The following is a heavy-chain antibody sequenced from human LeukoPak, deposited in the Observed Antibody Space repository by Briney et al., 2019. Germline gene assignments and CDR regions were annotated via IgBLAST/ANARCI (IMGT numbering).Heavy chain of an antibody. CDR3: ARAQYYSDSTGYYYLHY. V-gene: IGHV3-48*04. J-gene: IGHJ4*02. CDR1: GFTFSSYH. D-gene: IGHD3-22*01. Sequence: SGGSLRLSCVGSGFTFSSYHMNWVRQAPGKGLEWVSYISSSSSTIYYADSVKGRFTISRDNAKNSLYLQTNSQRAEDTAVYYCARAQYYSDSTGYYYLHYWGQGTLVTVSS. CDR2: ISSSSSTI.